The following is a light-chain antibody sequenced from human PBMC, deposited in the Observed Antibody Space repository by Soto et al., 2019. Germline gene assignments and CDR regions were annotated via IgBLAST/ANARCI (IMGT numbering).Light chain of an antibody. J-gene: IGKJ1*01. CDR1: QHIRTY. V-gene: IGKV1-8*01. Sequence: AIRVTQSPSSLSASTGDSVTITCRASQHIRTYLAWYQQKPGKAPNLLIYAASTLQSGVPSRFSGSGSGTDFTLTISDLQSEDFGTYYCQQYFRLRTFGPGT. CDR2: AAS. CDR3: QQYFRLRT.